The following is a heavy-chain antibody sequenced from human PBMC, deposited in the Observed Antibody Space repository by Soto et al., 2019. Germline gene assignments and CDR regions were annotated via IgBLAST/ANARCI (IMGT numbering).Heavy chain of an antibody. CDR2: ISGSVGST. V-gene: IGHV3-23*01. CDR3: ARDYCSGGSCYSGRDY. Sequence: QPGGSLRLSCAASGFTFSSYAMSWVRQAPGKGLEWVSAISGSVGSTYYADSVKGRFTISRDNSKNTLYLQMNSLRAEDTAVYYCARDYCSGGSCYSGRDYWGQGTLVTVSS. CDR1: GFTFSSYA. D-gene: IGHD2-15*01. J-gene: IGHJ4*02.